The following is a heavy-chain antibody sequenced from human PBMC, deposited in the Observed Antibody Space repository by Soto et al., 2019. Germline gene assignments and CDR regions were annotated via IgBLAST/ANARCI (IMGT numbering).Heavy chain of an antibody. D-gene: IGHD6-13*01. CDR1: RFTFSTYA. V-gene: IGHV3-23*01. CDR2: ITSSGSST. Sequence: LRLSCAASRFTFSTYAMHWVRQAPGKGLEWVSTITSSGSSTYYADSVKGRFTISRDNSKNTLYLQMNSLRAEDTAIYYCAKAPTAAGTYWVDCWGQGTLVTVSS. CDR3: AKAPTAAGTYWVDC. J-gene: IGHJ4*02.